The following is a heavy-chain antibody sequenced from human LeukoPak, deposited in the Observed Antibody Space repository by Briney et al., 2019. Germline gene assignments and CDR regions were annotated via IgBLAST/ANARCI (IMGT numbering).Heavy chain of an antibody. CDR2: IIPIFGTA. Sequence: ASVKVSCKASGGTFSSYAISWVRQAPGQGLEWMGGIIPIFGTANYAQKFQGRVTITADKSTSTAYMELSSLRSEDTAVYYCALGVIYYDSSGYYPDAFDIWGQGTMVTVSS. J-gene: IGHJ3*02. D-gene: IGHD3-22*01. V-gene: IGHV1-69*06. CDR3: ALGVIYYDSSGYYPDAFDI. CDR1: GGTFSSYA.